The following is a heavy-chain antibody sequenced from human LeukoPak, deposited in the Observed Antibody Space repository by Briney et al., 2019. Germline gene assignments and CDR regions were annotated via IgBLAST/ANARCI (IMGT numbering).Heavy chain of an antibody. CDR2: IDHTGIT. J-gene: IGHJ4*02. CDR3: ARALHNRNYDGSTYYGY. CDR1: DDSITIYY. D-gene: IGHD3-22*01. V-gene: IGHV4-59*01. Sequence: PSETLSLTCTVSDDSITIYYWSWIRQPPGKGLEWIGYIDHTGITNYNPSLNSRVTISRDTSKNHFSLELSSATAADTAVYYCARALHNRNYDGSTYYGYWGQGTLVTVSS.